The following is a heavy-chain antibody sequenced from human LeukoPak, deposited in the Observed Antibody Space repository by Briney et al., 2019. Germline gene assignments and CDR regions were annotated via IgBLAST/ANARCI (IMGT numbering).Heavy chain of an antibody. CDR1: GFTFSTYN. CDR2: ISSSSSYI. D-gene: IGHD3-3*01. V-gene: IGHV3-21*01. Sequence: GGSLRLSCAASGFTFSTYNMNWVRQAPGKGLEWVSSISSSSSYIYYADSVKGRFTISRDNAKNSLYLQMNSLRAEDTAVYWCARDYIAYDPLDYWGQGTLVTVSS. CDR3: ARDYIAYDPLDY. J-gene: IGHJ4*02.